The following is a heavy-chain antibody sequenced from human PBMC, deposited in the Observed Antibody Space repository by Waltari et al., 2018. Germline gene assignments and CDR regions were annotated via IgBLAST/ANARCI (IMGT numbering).Heavy chain of an antibody. CDR1: GYTFTSYY. V-gene: IGHV1-46*01. J-gene: IGHJ4*02. CDR2: INPSGDST. CDR3: TTSYGDYYFDY. D-gene: IGHD4-17*01. Sequence: QVQLVQSGAEVKKPGASVKVSCKASGYTFTSYYMHWVRQAPGQGLEWMGIINPSGDSTSYAQKFQGRVTMTRDTSTSTVYMELSSLRSEETAVYYCTTSYGDYYFDYWGQGTLVTVSS.